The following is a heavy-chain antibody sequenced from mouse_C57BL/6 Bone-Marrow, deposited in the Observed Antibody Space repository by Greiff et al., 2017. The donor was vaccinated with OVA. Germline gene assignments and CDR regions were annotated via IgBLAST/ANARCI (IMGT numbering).Heavy chain of an antibody. D-gene: IGHD2-4*01. V-gene: IGHV1-55*01. J-gene: IGHJ4*01. CDR2: IYPGSGST. Sequence: VQLQQPGAELVKPGASVKMSCKASGYTFTSYWITWVKQRPGQGLEWIGDIYPGSGSTNYNEKFKSKATLTVDTSSSTAYMQLSSLTSEDSAVYYCARGGYDSGYYYAMDYWGQGTSVTVSS. CDR3: ARGGYDSGYYYAMDY. CDR1: GYTFTSYW.